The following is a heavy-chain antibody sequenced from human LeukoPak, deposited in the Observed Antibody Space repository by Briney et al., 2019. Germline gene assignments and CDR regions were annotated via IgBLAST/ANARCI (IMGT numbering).Heavy chain of an antibody. CDR3: ARRPSAYVWGSLGAYFDY. J-gene: IGHJ4*02. D-gene: IGHD3-16*01. CDR2: ISSSSSYI. Sequence: GGSLRLSCAASGFTFSSYSMNWVRQAPGKGLEWVSSISSSSSYIYYADSVKGRFTISRDNAKNSLYLQMNSLRAEDTAVYYCARRPSAYVWGSLGAYFDYWGQGTLVTVSS. CDR1: GFTFSSYS. V-gene: IGHV3-21*04.